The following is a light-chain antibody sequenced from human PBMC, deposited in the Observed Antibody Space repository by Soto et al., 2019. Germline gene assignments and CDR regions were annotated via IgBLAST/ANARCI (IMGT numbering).Light chain of an antibody. V-gene: IGKV3-11*01. Sequence: EIVLTQSPATLSLSPGDRATLSCRASQSVSSYLAWYKQKPGQAPRLLIYDASNRATGIPARFSGSGSGTVFTLTITTLEPEDFAVYYCQQRSNWPSTFGGGTKVDIK. CDR2: DAS. CDR3: QQRSNWPST. J-gene: IGKJ4*01. CDR1: QSVSSY.